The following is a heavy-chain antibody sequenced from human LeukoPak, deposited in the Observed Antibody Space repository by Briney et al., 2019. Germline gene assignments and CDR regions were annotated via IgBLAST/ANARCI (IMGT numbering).Heavy chain of an antibody. V-gene: IGHV3-48*04. Sequence: GGSLRLSCAASGFTFSNAWMNWVRQAPGKGLEWVSYISSSGSTIYYADSVKGRFTISRNNAKNSLYLQMNSLRAEDTAVYYCAELGITMIGGVWGKGTTVTISS. CDR2: ISSSGSTI. CDR1: GFTFSNAW. CDR3: AELGITMIGGV. J-gene: IGHJ6*04. D-gene: IGHD3-10*02.